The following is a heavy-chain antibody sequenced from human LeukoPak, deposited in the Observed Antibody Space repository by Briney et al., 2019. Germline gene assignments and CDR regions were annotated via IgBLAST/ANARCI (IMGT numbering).Heavy chain of an antibody. Sequence: GGSLRLSCAASGFTFTTYSMNWVRQAPGKGLEWVSSINSSSSYIYYADSVKGRFTISRDNAKNSLYLQMNSLRAEDTAMYYCARAAAAAGTNYYYYGMDVWGQGTTVTVSS. D-gene: IGHD6-13*01. CDR1: GFTFTTYS. J-gene: IGHJ6*02. V-gene: IGHV3-21*01. CDR2: INSSSSYI. CDR3: ARAAAAAGTNYYYYGMDV.